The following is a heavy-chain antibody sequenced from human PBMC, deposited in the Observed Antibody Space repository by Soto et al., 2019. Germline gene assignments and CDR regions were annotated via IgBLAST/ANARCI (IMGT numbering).Heavy chain of an antibody. CDR1: GFNFTNAW. D-gene: IGHD6-13*01. V-gene: IGHV3-15*07. Sequence: EVQLLESGGGLVKPGGSLRLSCAASGFNFTNAWMNWVRQTPGKGLEWVGRIKSKSDGATTDDAAPVKGRFTISRDDSRNTLYLQMNSLKTEDTAVYYCTTNTGQLGSSWFEWSSFKIWGQGTMVTVSS. CDR3: TTNTGQLGSSWFEWSSFKI. J-gene: IGHJ3*02. CDR2: IKSKSDGATT.